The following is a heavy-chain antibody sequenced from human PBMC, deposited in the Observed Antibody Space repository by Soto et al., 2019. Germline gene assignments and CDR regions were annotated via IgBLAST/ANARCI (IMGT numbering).Heavy chain of an antibody. D-gene: IGHD3-9*01. V-gene: IGHV3-11*06. CDR1: GFNFDDYY. CDR3: ARFVSRRYFDS. CDR2: ISSLNHYN. J-gene: IGHJ4*02. Sequence: PGGSLRLSCAASGFNFDDYYMSWIRQAPGKGLEYLAYISSLNHYNNYADSVKGRFTISIDTAKNSLQLQMSSLRSDDTAVYYCARFVSRRYFDSWGRETLVTVSS.